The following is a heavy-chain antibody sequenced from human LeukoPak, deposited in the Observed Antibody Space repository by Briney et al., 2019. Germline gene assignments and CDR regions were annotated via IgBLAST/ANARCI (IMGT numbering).Heavy chain of an antibody. CDR3: ARGATVTRYYYYYYYMDV. D-gene: IGHD4-17*01. CDR1: GYTFTSYG. CDR2: INPNSGGT. J-gene: IGHJ6*03. V-gene: IGHV1-2*02. Sequence: ASVKVSCKASGYTFTSYGISWVRQAPGQGLEWMGWINPNSGGTNYAQKFQGRVTMTRDTSISTAYMELSRLRSDDTAVYYCARGATVTRYYYYYYYMDVWGKGTTVTVSS.